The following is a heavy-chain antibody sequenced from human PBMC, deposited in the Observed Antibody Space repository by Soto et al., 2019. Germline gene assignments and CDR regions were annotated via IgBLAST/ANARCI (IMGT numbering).Heavy chain of an antibody. J-gene: IGHJ4*02. D-gene: IGHD6-19*01. V-gene: IGHV3-23*01. Sequence: EVQLLESGGGLVQPGGSLRLSCAASGFTFSSYAMSWVRQAPGKGLEWVSGISGSGGSTYYADSVKGRFTISRDNSKNTLDLQMNSLSAEETAVYYCAKDLKQWLVPGFDYWGQGTLVTVSS. CDR2: ISGSGGST. CDR3: AKDLKQWLVPGFDY. CDR1: GFTFSSYA.